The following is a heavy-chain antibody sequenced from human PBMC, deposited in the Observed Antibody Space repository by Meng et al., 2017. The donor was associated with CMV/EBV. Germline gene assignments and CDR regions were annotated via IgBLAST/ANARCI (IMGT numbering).Heavy chain of an antibody. CDR2: IIPIFGTA. CDR1: GGTFSCYA. D-gene: IGHD2-15*01. J-gene: IGHJ4*02. Sequence: HVHLMSDGADVKKPWSVLKVSYKASGGTFSCYAISWVRQAPGQGLEWMEGIIPIFGTANYAQKFQGRVTITADESTSTAYMELSSLRSEDTAVYYCARVCGGSCFDYWGQGTLVTVSS. V-gene: IGHV1-69*12. CDR3: ARVCGGSCFDY.